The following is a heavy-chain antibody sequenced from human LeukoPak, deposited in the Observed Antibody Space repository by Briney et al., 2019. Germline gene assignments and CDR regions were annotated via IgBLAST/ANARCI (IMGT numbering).Heavy chain of an antibody. V-gene: IGHV3-21*01. CDR2: ISSSSSYI. CDR3: ASGAYYDILAPTYMDV. D-gene: IGHD3-9*01. CDR1: GFTFTNYG. J-gene: IGHJ6*03. Sequence: PGGSLRLSCAASGFTFTNYGMNWVRQAPGKGLEWVSSISSSSSYIYYADSVKGRFTISRDNAKNSLYLQMNSLRAEDTAVYYCASGAYYDILAPTYMDVWGKGTTVTISS.